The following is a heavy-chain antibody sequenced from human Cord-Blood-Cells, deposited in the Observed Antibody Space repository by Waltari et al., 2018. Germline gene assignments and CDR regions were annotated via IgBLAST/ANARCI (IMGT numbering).Heavy chain of an antibody. CDR1: GYPLTELS. CDR2: FDPEDGET. CDR3: ATVNSYGRKYHYWYFDL. D-gene: IGHD5-18*01. J-gene: IGHJ2*01. Sequence: QVQLVQSGAEVKKPGASVKVSCKVSGYPLTELSMHWVRPAPCQGLEWMGGFDPEDGETIYAQKFQGRVTMTEDTSTDTAYMELSSLRSEDTAVYYCATVNSYGRKYHYWYFDLWGRGTLVTVSS. V-gene: IGHV1-24*01.